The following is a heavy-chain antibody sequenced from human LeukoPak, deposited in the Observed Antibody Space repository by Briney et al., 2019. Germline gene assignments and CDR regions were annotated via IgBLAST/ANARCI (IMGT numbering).Heavy chain of an antibody. J-gene: IGHJ4*02. D-gene: IGHD2-15*01. V-gene: IGHV4-34*01. CDR3: ARARKGVVVAATRGNFDY. CDR2: INHSGST. Sequence: PSETLSLTCAVYGGSFSGYYWSWIRQPPGKGLEWIGEINHSGSTNYNPSLKSRVTISVDTSKNQFPLKLSSVTAADTAVYYCARARKGVVVAATRGNFDYWGQGTLVTVSS. CDR1: GGSFSGYY.